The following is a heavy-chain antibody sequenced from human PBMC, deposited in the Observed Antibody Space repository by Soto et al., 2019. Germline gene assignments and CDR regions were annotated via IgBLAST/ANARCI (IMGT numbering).Heavy chain of an antibody. V-gene: IGHV5-51*01. CDR1: GYSFTSYW. J-gene: IGHJ4*02. CDR2: IYPGDSDT. Sequence: GESLKISCKGSGYSFTSYWIGWVRQMPGKGLEWMGIIYPGDSDTRYSPSFQGQVTISADKSISTAYLQWSSLKASDTAMCYCARQGGNWTPGDRYFDYWGQETLVTVSS. D-gene: IGHD1-20*01. CDR3: ARQGGNWTPGDRYFDY.